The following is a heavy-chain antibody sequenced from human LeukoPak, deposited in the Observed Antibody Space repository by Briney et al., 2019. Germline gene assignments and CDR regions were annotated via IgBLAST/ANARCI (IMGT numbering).Heavy chain of an antibody. CDR1: AFTFSSYA. Sequence: PGGSLRLSCAASAFTFSSYAMSWVRQAPGKGLEWVSAISGSGGNTFHADPVKGRFTISRDNSKNTMYLQMNSLRAEDTAVYFCAKGFSGSWSYTYYAMDVWGQGTTVTVFS. D-gene: IGHD6-25*01. CDR3: AKGFSGSWSYTYYAMDV. CDR2: ISGSGGNT. J-gene: IGHJ6*02. V-gene: IGHV3-23*01.